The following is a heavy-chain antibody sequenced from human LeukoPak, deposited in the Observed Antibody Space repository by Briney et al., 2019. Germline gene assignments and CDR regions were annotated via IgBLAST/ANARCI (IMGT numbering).Heavy chain of an antibody. D-gene: IGHD3-10*01. J-gene: IGHJ4*02. V-gene: IGHV4-39*02. CDR1: GGSLSSCVYY. CDR3: GRRRRFYGSGTYYSDFDT. Sequence: SETLSLTCRVSGGSLSSCVYYWGWTRQPPGKGLEWFGSIFYCGNNFHNPSLKSPVTITVDLSKNYFSLGLASGTPADNAILFCGRRRRFYGSGTYYSDFDTWGERTLVTVSS. CDR2: IFYCGNN.